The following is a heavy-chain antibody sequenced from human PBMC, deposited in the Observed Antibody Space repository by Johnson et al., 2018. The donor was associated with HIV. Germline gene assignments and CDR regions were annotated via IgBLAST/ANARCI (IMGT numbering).Heavy chain of an antibody. D-gene: IGHD6-13*01. V-gene: IGHV3-30*04. Sequence: VQLVESGGGVVQPGRSLRLSCAASGFRFSTYALHWVRQTPGKGLEWVALISDAGSKIYHADSVKGRFTISRDNSKNTLYLQMNSLRVEDTALYYCARGKGAAAGLDAFDSWGQGSMVTFSS. CDR3: ARGKGAAAGLDAFDS. CDR1: GFRFSTYA. J-gene: IGHJ3*02. CDR2: ISDAGSKI.